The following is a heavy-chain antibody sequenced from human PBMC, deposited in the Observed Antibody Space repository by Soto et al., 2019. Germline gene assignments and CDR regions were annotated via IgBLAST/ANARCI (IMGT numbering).Heavy chain of an antibody. CDR1: GYTFTSYG. D-gene: IGHD6-6*01. J-gene: IGHJ4*02. V-gene: IGHV1-18*01. CDR3: ARSPEYSSSSGAFDY. Sequence: QVQLVQSGAEVKKPGASVKVSCKASGYTFTSYGISWVRQAPGQGPEWMGGISGFNGNTNYAQNVQDRVTMTTDKSTSTVYMEVRSLRSDDTAVYYCARSPEYSSSSGAFDYWGQGTLVTVSS. CDR2: ISGFNGNT.